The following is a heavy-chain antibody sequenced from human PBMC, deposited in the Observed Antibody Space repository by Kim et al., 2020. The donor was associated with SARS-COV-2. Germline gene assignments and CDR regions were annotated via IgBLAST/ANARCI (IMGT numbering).Heavy chain of an antibody. CDR1: GFTFSSYA. CDR3: ARALVDTAMANDAFDI. J-gene: IGHJ3*02. D-gene: IGHD5-18*01. CDR2: ISYDGSNK. V-gene: IGHV3-30*04. Sequence: GGSLRLSCAASGFTFSSYAMHWVRQAPGKGLEWVAVISYDGSNKYYADSVKGRFTISRDNSKNTLYLQMNSLRAEDTAVYYCARALVDTAMANDAFDIWGQGTMVTVSS.